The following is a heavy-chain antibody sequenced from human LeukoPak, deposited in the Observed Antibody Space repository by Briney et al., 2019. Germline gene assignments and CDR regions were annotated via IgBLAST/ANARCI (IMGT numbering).Heavy chain of an antibody. J-gene: IGHJ1*01. Sequence: GGSLRLSCAASGFTFSSYSMNWVRQAPGKGLEWVSSISSSSSYIYYADSVKGQFTISRDNAKSSLYLQMNSLRAEDTAVYYCARAAAAARRYFQHWGQGTLVTVSS. CDR3: ARAAAAARRYFQH. CDR1: GFTFSSYS. V-gene: IGHV3-21*01. CDR2: ISSSSSYI. D-gene: IGHD6-13*01.